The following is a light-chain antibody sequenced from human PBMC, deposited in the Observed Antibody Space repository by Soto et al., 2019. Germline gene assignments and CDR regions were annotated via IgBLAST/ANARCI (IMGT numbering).Light chain of an antibody. J-gene: IGLJ1*01. V-gene: IGLV2-14*01. CDR2: EVS. CDR3: SSYTSSTFYV. CDR1: SSDVGGYNY. Sequence: QSALTQPASVSGSPGQSITISCTGTSSDVGGYNYVSWYQQHPGKAPKLMIYEVSNRPSGVSNRSSGSKSVNTASLTISGLQAEDEADYYCSSYTSSTFYVFGTGTKVAVL.